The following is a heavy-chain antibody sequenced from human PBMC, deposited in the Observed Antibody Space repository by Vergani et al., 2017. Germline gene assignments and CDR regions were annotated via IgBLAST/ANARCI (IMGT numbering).Heavy chain of an antibody. Sequence: QVVLQESGPGLVKASQTLSLTCTLSGDSIENDEFHWSWLRHRPGKGLGWIGYISHTGSAYYNPSLKGWVTISVDTSKNQFSLMVNSVTDADTAVYYCARRAADDPLTGKTNDFYPWGQGTLVTLSP. CDR1: GDSIENDEFH. J-gene: IGHJ5*02. V-gene: IGHV4-31*03. CDR2: ISHTGSA. CDR3: ARRAADDPLTGKTNDFYP. D-gene: IGHD3-9*01.